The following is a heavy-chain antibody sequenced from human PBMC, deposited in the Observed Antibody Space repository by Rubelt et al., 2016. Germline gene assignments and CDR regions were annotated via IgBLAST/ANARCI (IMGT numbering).Heavy chain of an antibody. V-gene: IGHV4-34*01. CDR2: INHSGST. J-gene: IGHJ3*02. Sequence: QVQLQQWGAGLLKPSETLSLTCAVYGGSFSGYYWSWIRQPPGKGLEWIGEINHSGSTNYNPSLKSRVTNSVDTSKNQFSLKLSSVTAADTAVYYCARVNPSIAVASDAFDIWGQGTMVTVSS. CDR1: GGSFSGYY. CDR3: ARVNPSIAVASDAFDI. D-gene: IGHD6-19*01.